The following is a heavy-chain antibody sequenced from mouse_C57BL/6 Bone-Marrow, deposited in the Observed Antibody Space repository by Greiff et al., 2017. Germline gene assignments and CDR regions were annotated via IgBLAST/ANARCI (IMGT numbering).Heavy chain of an antibody. Sequence: EVNLVESGGGLVQPGGSLSLSCAASGFTFTDYYMSWVRQPPGKALEWLGFIRNKANGYTTEYSASVKGRFTISRDNSQSILYLQMNALRAEDSATYYCARGHSSPDYWGQGTTLTVSS. CDR2: IRNKANGYTT. CDR3: ARGHSSPDY. D-gene: IGHD3-1*01. V-gene: IGHV7-3*01. J-gene: IGHJ2*01. CDR1: GFTFTDYY.